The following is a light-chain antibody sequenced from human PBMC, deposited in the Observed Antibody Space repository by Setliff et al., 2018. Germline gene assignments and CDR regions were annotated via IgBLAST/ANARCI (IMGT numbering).Light chain of an antibody. CDR3: SAYTSSSTYV. Sequence: QSALTQPASVSGSPGQSITISCSGTSSDVGSYDFVSWYQQYPGKAPKLIIYDVSSRPSGVSNRFSGSKAGNTASLTISGLQAEDEADYYCSAYTSSSTYVFGIGT. V-gene: IGLV2-14*01. CDR2: DVS. CDR1: SSDVGSYDF. J-gene: IGLJ1*01.